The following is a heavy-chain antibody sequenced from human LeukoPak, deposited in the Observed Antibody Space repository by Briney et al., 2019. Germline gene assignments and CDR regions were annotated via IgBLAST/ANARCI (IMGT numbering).Heavy chain of an antibody. J-gene: IGHJ3*02. D-gene: IGHD3/OR15-3a*01. CDR2: IYTSGSA. CDR3: ARVPGLSMIFGGAFDI. V-gene: IGHV4-61*09. Sequence: SETLSLTCTVSGGSISSGTYFWSWIRQPAGKGLEWVGHIYTSGSANYNPSLKSRVTISADTSKNQFSLKLSSVTAADTAVYYCARVPGLSMIFGGAFDIWGQGTTVTVSS. CDR1: GGSISSGTYF.